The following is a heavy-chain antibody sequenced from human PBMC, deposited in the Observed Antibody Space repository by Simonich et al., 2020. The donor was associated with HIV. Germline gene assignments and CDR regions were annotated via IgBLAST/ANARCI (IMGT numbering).Heavy chain of an antibody. CDR1: GYTFTGYY. J-gene: IGHJ3*02. D-gene: IGHD3-16*01. CDR2: SDPKSGGT. V-gene: IGHV1-2*06. CDR3: AREDGALDAFDI. Sequence: QVQLVQSGAEVKKPGASVKVSCKASGYTFTGYYRHWVRQAPGKGREWMGRSDPKSGGTNRAQKVQGRVTMTRDTSINTAYMEVTRLRSDDTAVYYCAREDGALDAFDIWGQGTMVTVSS.